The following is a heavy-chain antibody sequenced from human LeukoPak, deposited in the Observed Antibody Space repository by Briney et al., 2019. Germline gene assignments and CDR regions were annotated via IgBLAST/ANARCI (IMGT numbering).Heavy chain of an antibody. CDR1: GITLSNYG. D-gene: IGHD3-22*01. Sequence: GGSLRLSCAVSGITLSNYGMSWVRQAPGKGLEWVAGISDSGGRTNYADSVKGRVTISRDKPKNTISMQMNSLRAEDTAVYFCAKRGVVIRVILVGFHKEAYYFDSWGQGALVTVS. CDR2: ISDSGGRT. V-gene: IGHV3-23*01. CDR3: AKRGVVIRVILVGFHKEAYYFDS. J-gene: IGHJ4*02.